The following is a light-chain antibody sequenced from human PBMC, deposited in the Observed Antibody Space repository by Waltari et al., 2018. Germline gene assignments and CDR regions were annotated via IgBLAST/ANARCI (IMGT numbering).Light chain of an antibody. Sequence: DIQMTQSPSTLSTSVGDRVTITCRASESISTWVAWYQQKPGQAPKLLSYRTSNQQSGVPPRCSGSGSGTEFTRTIRSLQPGDFATYVCQQYSYFSTFGQGTKLEIK. CDR2: RTS. CDR1: ESISTW. V-gene: IGKV1-5*03. CDR3: QQYSYFST. J-gene: IGKJ2*01.